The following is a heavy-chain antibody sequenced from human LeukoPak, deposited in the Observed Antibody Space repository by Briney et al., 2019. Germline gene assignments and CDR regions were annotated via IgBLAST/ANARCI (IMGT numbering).Heavy chain of an antibody. J-gene: IGHJ6*03. CDR1: GGSFSGYY. Sequence: ETLSLTCAVYGGSFSGYYWSWIRQPPGKGLEWIGEINHSGSTNYNPSLKSRVTISVDTSKNQFSLKLSSVTAADTAVYYCAREKIGTGTILGKDYYYMDVWGKGITVTVSS. CDR3: AREKIGTGTILGKDYYYMDV. V-gene: IGHV4-34*01. D-gene: IGHD1-1*01. CDR2: INHSGST.